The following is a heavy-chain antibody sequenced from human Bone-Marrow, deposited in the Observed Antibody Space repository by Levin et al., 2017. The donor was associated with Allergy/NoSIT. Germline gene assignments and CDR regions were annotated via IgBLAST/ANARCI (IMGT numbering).Heavy chain of an antibody. D-gene: IGHD2-15*01. J-gene: IGHJ5*02. CDR2: INPNSGNT. CDR3: AKGDCYSGSCYGPDWFDP. V-gene: IGHV1-8*01. Sequence: ASVKVSCKTSGYSFTSYHVYWVRQAPGQGLEWMGYINPNSGNTGYAQKFQGRVIMTRNSSITTAYMELSGLRFEDTAIYYCAKGDCYSGSCYGPDWFDPWGQGTQVTVSS. CDR1: GYSFTSYH.